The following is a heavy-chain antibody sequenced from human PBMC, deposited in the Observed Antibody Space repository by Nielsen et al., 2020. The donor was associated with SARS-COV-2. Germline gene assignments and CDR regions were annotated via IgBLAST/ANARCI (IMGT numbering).Heavy chain of an antibody. Sequence: ASVKVSCKPSGYSFTTYGITWVRQAPGQGLEWVGWISPYSGDSYYAQNLQDRVTMTTDTSTSTAYMELRSLRSDDTAVYYCARPITNNYYYYYMDVWGKGTTVTVSS. CDR2: ISPYSGDS. J-gene: IGHJ6*03. V-gene: IGHV1-18*01. CDR3: ARPITNNYYYYYMDV. D-gene: IGHD1-1*01. CDR1: GYSFTTYG.